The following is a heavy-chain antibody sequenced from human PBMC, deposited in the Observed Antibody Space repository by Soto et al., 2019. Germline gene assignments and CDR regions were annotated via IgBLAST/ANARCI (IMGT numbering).Heavy chain of an antibody. J-gene: IGHJ3*02. V-gene: IGHV5-51*01. Sequence: GESLKISCKGSGYSFTSYWIGWVRQMPGKGLEWMGIIYPGDSDTRYSPSFQGQVTISADKSISTAYLQWSSLKASDTAMYYCARHPLGELSLGPAFDIWGQGTMVTVSS. CDR3: ARHPLGELSLGPAFDI. D-gene: IGHD3-16*02. CDR2: IYPGDSDT. CDR1: GYSFTSYW.